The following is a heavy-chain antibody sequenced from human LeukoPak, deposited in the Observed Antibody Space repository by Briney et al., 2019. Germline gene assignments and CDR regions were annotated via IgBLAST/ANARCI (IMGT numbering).Heavy chain of an antibody. Sequence: ASGQASCKASGYTLTSYGIRWVRQATGQGLEWMGWRKPSSGNTGYAQKFQGRVTMTRNTSISTAYMELSSLRSEDTAVYYCARGIGRNRQGFYYYYGMDVWGQGTTVTVSS. CDR2: RKPSSGNT. J-gene: IGHJ6*02. V-gene: IGHV1-8*01. D-gene: IGHD2-15*01. CDR1: GYTLTSYG. CDR3: ARGIGRNRQGFYYYYGMDV.